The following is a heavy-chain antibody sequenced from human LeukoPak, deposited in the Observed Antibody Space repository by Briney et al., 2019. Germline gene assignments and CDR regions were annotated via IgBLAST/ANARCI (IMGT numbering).Heavy chain of an antibody. CDR3: ARRAGGYSHPYDY. CDR1: GDSISTNYW. V-gene: IGHV4-4*02. D-gene: IGHD4-23*01. J-gene: IGHJ4*02. Sequence: SETLSLTCAVSGDSISTNYWWTWVRQPPGKGLEWIGEIYHSGSINYNPSLKNRVTLSIDKSNNHFSLRLSSLSAADTAVYYCARRAGGYSHPYDYCGQGILVTVSS. CDR2: IYHSGSI.